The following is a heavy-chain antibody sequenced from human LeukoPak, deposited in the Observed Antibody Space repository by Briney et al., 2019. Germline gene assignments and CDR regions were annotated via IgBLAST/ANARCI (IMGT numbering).Heavy chain of an antibody. J-gene: IGHJ3*02. D-gene: IGHD3-22*01. Sequence: SGPTLLHPTPTLTLTCTFSGFGLSTSGGGVGWIRQPPGKALEWLSLIYWDDDKRYSTSLKGRLTITKDTSKNQVVLTMTNMDPVDTATYYCAHSALTMIMRGAFDIWGQGTMVTVSS. CDR2: IYWDDDK. CDR3: AHSALTMIMRGAFDI. CDR1: GFGLSTSGGG. V-gene: IGHV2-5*02.